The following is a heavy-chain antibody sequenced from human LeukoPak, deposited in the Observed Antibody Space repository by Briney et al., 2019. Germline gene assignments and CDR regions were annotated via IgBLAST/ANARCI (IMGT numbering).Heavy chain of an antibody. CDR3: VRDFWSGYPSDY. Sequence: SETLSLTCTVSGYSISSGYYWGWIRQPPGKGLEWIGSIYHSGSTYYNPSLKSRVTISVDTSKNQFSLKLSSVTAADTAVYYCVRDFWSGYPSDYWGQGTLVTVSS. CDR2: IYHSGST. V-gene: IGHV4-38-2*02. D-gene: IGHD3-3*01. CDR1: GYSISSGYY. J-gene: IGHJ4*02.